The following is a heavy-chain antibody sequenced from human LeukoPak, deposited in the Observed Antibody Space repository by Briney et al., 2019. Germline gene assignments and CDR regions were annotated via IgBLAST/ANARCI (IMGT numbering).Heavy chain of an antibody. CDR3: ARDVPGQLSGLDY. Sequence: PGGPLRLSRAASGFTFSSYWMHWVRQAPGKGLVWVSRITSDGGITTYADFVKGRFTISRDNAKNTVYLQMNSLRAEDTAVYYCARDVPGQLSGLDYWGQGTLVTVSS. D-gene: IGHD6-6*01. CDR1: GFTFSSYW. J-gene: IGHJ4*02. CDR2: ITSDGGIT. V-gene: IGHV3-74*01.